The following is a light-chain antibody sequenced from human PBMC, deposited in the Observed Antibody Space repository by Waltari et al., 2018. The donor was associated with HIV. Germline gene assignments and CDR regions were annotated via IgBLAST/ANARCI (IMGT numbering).Light chain of an antibody. Sequence: QSALTQPPSASGSPGQSVTISCTGTSSDVGGYNYVSWYQQHPGKAPKFIIYEVSKRPSGVPDRFSGSKSGNTASLTVSGRQAEDEADYYCSSYAGSNWVFGGGTKLTVL. CDR3: SSYAGSNWV. CDR2: EVS. CDR1: SSDVGGYNY. V-gene: IGLV2-8*01. J-gene: IGLJ3*02.